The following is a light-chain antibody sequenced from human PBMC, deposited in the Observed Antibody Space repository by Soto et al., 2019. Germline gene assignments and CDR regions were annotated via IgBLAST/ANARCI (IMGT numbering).Light chain of an antibody. Sequence: EIVLTQSPGTLSFSPGERATISCRASQSVSRSYLAWYQQKPGQAPRLLIDGASSRATGIPDRFSGSGDGTDFSLTISRLEAEGFAVYYGQLYGRSQWTFGHGTKVEIK. CDR1: QSVSRSY. CDR3: QLYGRSQWT. V-gene: IGKV3-20*01. J-gene: IGKJ1*01. CDR2: GAS.